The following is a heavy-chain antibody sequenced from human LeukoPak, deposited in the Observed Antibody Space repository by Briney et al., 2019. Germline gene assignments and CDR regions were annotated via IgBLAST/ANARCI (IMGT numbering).Heavy chain of an antibody. CDR2: IYYSGST. Sequence: PSETLSLTCSVSGGSISSYYWSWIRQPPGKGLEGIGYIYYSGSTNYNPSLKSRVTMSVDTSKNQFSLKLSSVTAADTAVYYCASLGPFVYSRSWYNWFDPWGQGTPVTVSS. D-gene: IGHD6-13*01. CDR3: ASLGPFVYSRSWYNWFDP. J-gene: IGHJ5*02. V-gene: IGHV4-59*08. CDR1: GGSISSYY.